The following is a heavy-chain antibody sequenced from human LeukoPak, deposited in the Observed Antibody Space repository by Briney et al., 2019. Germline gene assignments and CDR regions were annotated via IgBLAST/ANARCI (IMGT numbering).Heavy chain of an antibody. CDR1: GFTFSSYG. Sequence: SGGSLRLSCAASGFTFSSYGMHWVRQAPGKGLEWVAVISYDGSNKYYADSVKGRFTISRDNSKNTLYLQMNSLRAEDTAVYYCARKALYPYYFDYWGQGTLVTVSS. V-gene: IGHV3-30*03. D-gene: IGHD2-2*02. CDR2: ISYDGSNK. J-gene: IGHJ4*02. CDR3: ARKALYPYYFDY.